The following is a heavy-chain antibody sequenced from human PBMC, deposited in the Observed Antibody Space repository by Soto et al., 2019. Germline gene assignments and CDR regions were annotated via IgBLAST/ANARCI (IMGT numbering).Heavy chain of an antibody. CDR3: ARQEGYLAGCQGF. J-gene: IGHJ4*02. D-gene: IGHD3-22*01. CDR1: GGSISSSNYY. Sequence: QMHLQESGPGLVKPSETLSLTCNVSGGSISSSNYYWGWIRQPPGEGLEWIGSIYYNGRTNYNPSFNSRVTISQDTSKNQFFLKMSSVTAADTAVYYCARQEGYLAGCQGFWGQGTLVTVSS. CDR2: IYYNGRT. V-gene: IGHV4-39*01.